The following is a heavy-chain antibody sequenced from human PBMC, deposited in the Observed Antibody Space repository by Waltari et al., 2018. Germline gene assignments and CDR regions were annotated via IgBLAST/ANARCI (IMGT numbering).Heavy chain of an antibody. V-gene: IGHV3-30*18. Sequence: QVQLVESGGGVVQPGRSLRLSCAASGFTLRNHGLHWVGQAPGKGLGWVALISYDGSKTFFTDSVKGRFTISRDNSKNMVYLQMNSLRAEDAAIYYCAKDGVGVRAVIPFDYWGQGTLVTVSS. CDR1: GFTLRNHG. D-gene: IGHD3-10*01. CDR2: ISYDGSKT. CDR3: AKDGVGVRAVIPFDY. J-gene: IGHJ4*02.